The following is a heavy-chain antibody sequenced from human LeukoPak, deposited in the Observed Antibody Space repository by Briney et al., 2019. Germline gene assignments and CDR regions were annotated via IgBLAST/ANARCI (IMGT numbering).Heavy chain of an antibody. V-gene: IGHV4-61*08. CDR2: IYHSGST. D-gene: IGHD3-22*01. CDR3: ARVGADSTHYYDSRPFDY. Sequence: SETLSLTCTVSGGSISSGGYYWSWIRQPPGKGLEWIGYIYHSGSTYYNLSLKSRVTISVDTSKNQFSLKLSSVTAADTAVYYCARVGADSTHYYDSRPFDYWGQGTLVTVSS. J-gene: IGHJ4*02. CDR1: GGSISSGGYY.